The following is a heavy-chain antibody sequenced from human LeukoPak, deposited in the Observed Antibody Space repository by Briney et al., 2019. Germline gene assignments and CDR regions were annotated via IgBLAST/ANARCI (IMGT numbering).Heavy chain of an antibody. CDR2: ISGSGGST. Sequence: PGGSLRLSCAASGFTFSSYAMSWVRQAPGKGLEWVSAISGSGGSTYYADSMKGRFTISRDNSKNTLCLQMNSLRAEDTAVYHCAKDLDTVVVPAAMESWGQGTLVTVSS. D-gene: IGHD2-2*03. CDR3: AKDLDTVVVPAAMES. J-gene: IGHJ4*02. V-gene: IGHV3-23*01. CDR1: GFTFSSYA.